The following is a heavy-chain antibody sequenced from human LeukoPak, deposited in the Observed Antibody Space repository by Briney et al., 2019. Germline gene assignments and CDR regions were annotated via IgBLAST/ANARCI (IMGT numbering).Heavy chain of an antibody. CDR2: INPNSGDT. Sequence: ASVKVSCKASGYTFIDYYIHWVRQAPGEGLEWMGWINPNSGDTNYAQKFQGWVTMTRDTSISTAYMELSRLNSDDTAVFYCAKNMGYGDYWYFDLWGRGTLVTVFS. V-gene: IGHV1-2*04. CDR3: AKNMGYGDYWYFDL. J-gene: IGHJ2*01. CDR1: GYTFIDYY. D-gene: IGHD4-17*01.